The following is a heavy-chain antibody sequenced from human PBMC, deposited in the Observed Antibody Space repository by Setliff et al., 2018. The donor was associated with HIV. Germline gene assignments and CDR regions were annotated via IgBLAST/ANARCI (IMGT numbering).Heavy chain of an antibody. CDR1: GGSISSHY. J-gene: IGHJ6*03. V-gene: IGHV4-59*11. CDR2: IYYSGST. CDR3: ARDGPLEGSYRYYYYYMDV. D-gene: IGHD3-10*01. Sequence: PSETLSLTCTVSGGSISSHYWSWIRQPPGKGLEWIGYIYYSGSTNYNPSLKSRVTISVDTSKNQFSLKLSSVTAADTAVYYCARDGPLEGSYRYYYYYMDVWSKGTTVTVSS.